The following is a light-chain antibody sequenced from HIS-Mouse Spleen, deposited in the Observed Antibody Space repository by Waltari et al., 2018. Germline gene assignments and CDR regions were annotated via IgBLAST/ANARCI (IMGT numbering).Light chain of an antibody. Sequence: QSALTQPPSASGSPGQSVTISRTGTSTDVGGYNHVPWSQQHPGKAPKLMNYEVSKRPSGVPDRFSGSKSGNTASLTVSGLQAEDEADYYCSSYAGSTVVFGGGTKLTVL. CDR2: EVS. CDR1: STDVGGYNH. CDR3: SSYAGSTVV. J-gene: IGLJ2*01. V-gene: IGLV2-8*01.